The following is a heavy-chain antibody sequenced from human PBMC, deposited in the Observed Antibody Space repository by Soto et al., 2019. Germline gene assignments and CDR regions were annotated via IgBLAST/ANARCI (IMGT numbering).Heavy chain of an antibody. J-gene: IGHJ5*02. V-gene: IGHV4-59*01. Sequence: PSETLSLTCTVSGGSISSYYWIWIRQPPGKGLEWIGYIYYSGSTNYNPSLKSRVTISVDTSKNQFSLKLSSVTAADTAVYYCARAHTPLSGYYTGWWFDPWGQGTLVTVSS. CDR2: IYYSGST. CDR1: GGSISSYY. CDR3: ARAHTPLSGYYTGWWFDP. D-gene: IGHD3-3*01.